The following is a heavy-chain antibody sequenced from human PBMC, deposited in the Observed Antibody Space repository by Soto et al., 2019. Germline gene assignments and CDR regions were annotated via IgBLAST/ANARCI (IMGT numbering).Heavy chain of an antibody. Sequence: QVQLVQSGAEVKKPGASVKVSCKASGYTFTNYGITWVRQAPGQGLEWMGWISGYSGNTDYAQKLQGRVTMTTDTATSTAYMELRRLRSDDAAVYYCARKVAGVLFDYWGQGTLVTVSS. CDR3: ARKVAGVLFDY. CDR2: ISGYSGNT. J-gene: IGHJ4*02. CDR1: GYTFTNYG. V-gene: IGHV1-18*01. D-gene: IGHD5-12*01.